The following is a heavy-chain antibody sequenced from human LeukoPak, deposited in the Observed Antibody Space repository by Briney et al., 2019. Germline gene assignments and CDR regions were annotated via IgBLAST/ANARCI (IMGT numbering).Heavy chain of an antibody. Sequence: GRSLRLSCAASGFTFSSYGMHWVRQAPGKGLEWVAFIRYDGSNKYYADSVKGRFTISRDNSKNTLYLQMNSLRAEDTAVYYCAKIAVAGTEEWFDPWGQGTLVTVSS. CDR3: AKIAVAGTEEWFDP. J-gene: IGHJ5*02. CDR2: IRYDGSNK. V-gene: IGHV3-30*02. CDR1: GFTFSSYG. D-gene: IGHD6-19*01.